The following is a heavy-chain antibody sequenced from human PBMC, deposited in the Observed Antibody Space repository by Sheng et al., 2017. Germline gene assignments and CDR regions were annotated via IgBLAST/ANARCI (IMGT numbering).Heavy chain of an antibody. CDR2: IVPNLIRP. Sequence: QVQLVQSGPELKKPGSSVKVSCTASGGTFSSHAIIWVRQAPGHGLEWMGGIVPNLIRPDLAQKFQGRVSITADKSTTTVFMELTGLISEDTATYFCARAARRHLYAYSGRYFGFFDDWGQGTPVIVST. J-gene: IGHJ4*02. V-gene: IGHV1-69*04. CDR3: ARAARRHLYAYSGRYFGFFDD. CDR1: GGTFSSHA. D-gene: IGHD1-26*01.